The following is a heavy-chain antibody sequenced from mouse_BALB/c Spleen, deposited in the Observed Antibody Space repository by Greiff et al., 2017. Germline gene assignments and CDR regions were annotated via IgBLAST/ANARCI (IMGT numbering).Heavy chain of an antibody. CDR2: ISSGGGST. Sequence: EVQVVESGGGLVKPGGSLKLSCAASGFAFSSYDMSWVRQTPEKRLEWVAYISSGGGSTYYPDTVKGRFTISRDNAKNTLYLQMSSLKSEDTAMYYCAGMRWLLSWFAYWGQGTLVTVSA. D-gene: IGHD2-3*01. V-gene: IGHV5-12-1*01. CDR1: GFAFSSYD. CDR3: AGMRWLLSWFAY. J-gene: IGHJ3*01.